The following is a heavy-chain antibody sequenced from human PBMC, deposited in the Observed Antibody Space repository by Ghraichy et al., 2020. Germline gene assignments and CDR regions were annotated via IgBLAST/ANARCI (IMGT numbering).Heavy chain of an antibody. CDR3: ARAPYCSGDSCQAGGNY. Sequence: GGSLRLSCAASGFTFSSYTMYWVRQAPRKGLEWVSSISGYQNYIYYADAVKGRFTISRDNAKTSLYLQMNSLRAEDTAMYYCARAPYCSGDSCQAGGNYWGQGTLVTVSS. D-gene: IGHD2-15*01. CDR1: GFTFSSYT. J-gene: IGHJ4*02. V-gene: IGHV3-21*01. CDR2: ISGYQNYI.